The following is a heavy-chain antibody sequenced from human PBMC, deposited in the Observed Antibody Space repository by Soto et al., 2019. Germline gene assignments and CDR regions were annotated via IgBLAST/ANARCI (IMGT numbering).Heavy chain of an antibody. Sequence: QVQLVEFGGGVVQPGRSLRLSCVASGSPFDVHWVRQAPGKGPEWVANIVPDGSNQYWADSVKGRFTGSRDNAKNTVYLQMNSLRTEDTAVYYCARGPTHGAFDLWGQGTMVTVSS. CDR2: IVPDGSNQ. J-gene: IGHJ3*01. CDR3: ARGPTHGAFDL. V-gene: IGHV3-30-3*01. CDR1: GSPFD.